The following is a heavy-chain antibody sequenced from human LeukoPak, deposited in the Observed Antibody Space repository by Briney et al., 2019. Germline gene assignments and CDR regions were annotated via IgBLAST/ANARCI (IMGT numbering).Heavy chain of an antibody. CDR2: IRYDGNNK. J-gene: IGHJ4*02. Sequence: EGSLRLSCAASGFTFSTYGMHWVRQAPGKGLERVAFIRYDGNNKYYADSVKGRFTISRDNSKNMLYLEMKSLRPEDTAVYYCAKNGPDYIWGNYLDYWGQGTLVTVSS. CDR3: AKNGPDYIWGNYLDY. V-gene: IGHV3-30*02. D-gene: IGHD3-16*01. CDR1: GFTFSTYG.